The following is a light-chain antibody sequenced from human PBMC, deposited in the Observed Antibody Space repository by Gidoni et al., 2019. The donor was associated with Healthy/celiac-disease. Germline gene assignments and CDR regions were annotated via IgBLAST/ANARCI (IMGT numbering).Light chain of an antibody. V-gene: IGLV1-44*01. Sequence: QSVLTQPPSASGNPGQRVTISCSGSSSNIGSNTVNWNQQLPGTPPKLLIYSNNQRPSVVPDRFSGSKSGTSASLAISGLQSEDEADYYCAAWDDSLNGFYVFGTGTKVTV. J-gene: IGLJ1*01. CDR2: SNN. CDR1: SSNIGSNT. CDR3: AAWDDSLNGFYV.